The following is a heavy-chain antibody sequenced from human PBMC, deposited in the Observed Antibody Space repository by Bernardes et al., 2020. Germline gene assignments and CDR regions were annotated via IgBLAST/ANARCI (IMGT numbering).Heavy chain of an antibody. J-gene: IGHJ2*01. CDR3: AKGARYCTGGVCNWYFDL. CDR1: GFTFDDYT. CDR2: ISWDGGST. D-gene: IGHD2-8*02. V-gene: IGHV3-43*01. Sequence: GGSLRLSCAASGFTFDDYTMHWVRQAPGKGLEWVSLISWDGGSTYYADSVKGRFTISRDNSKNSLYLQMNSLRTEDTALYYCAKGARYCTGGVCNWYFDLWGRGTLVTVSS.